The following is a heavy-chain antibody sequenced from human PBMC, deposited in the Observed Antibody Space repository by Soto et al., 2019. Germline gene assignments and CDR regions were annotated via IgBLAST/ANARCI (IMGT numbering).Heavy chain of an antibody. CDR3: ARGKPTYYDFWSGPKGVTPFDY. V-gene: IGHV1-2*04. CDR1: GYTFTGYY. CDR2: INPNSGGT. J-gene: IGHJ4*02. Sequence: GASVKVSCKASGYTFTGYYMHWVRQAPGQGLEWMGWINPNSGGTNYAQKFQGWVTMTRDTSISTAYMELSRLRSDDTAVYYCARGKPTYYDFWSGPKGVTPFDYWGQGTLVTVSS. D-gene: IGHD3-3*01.